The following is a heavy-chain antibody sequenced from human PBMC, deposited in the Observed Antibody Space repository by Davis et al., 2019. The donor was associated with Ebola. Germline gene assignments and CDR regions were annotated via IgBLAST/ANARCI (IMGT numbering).Heavy chain of an antibody. CDR3: ARAQFPTTSDH. CDR2: INPHNGNT. J-gene: IGHJ4*02. Sequence: AASVKVSCKASAGTFSSYTISWVRQAPGQGLEWMGWINPHNGNTNYAQNVQGRVTMTTDTSTSTAYMEVGSLRSDDTAVYYCARAQFPTTSDHWGQGTLVTVSS. CDR1: AGTFSSYT. D-gene: IGHD1-1*01. V-gene: IGHV1-18*01.